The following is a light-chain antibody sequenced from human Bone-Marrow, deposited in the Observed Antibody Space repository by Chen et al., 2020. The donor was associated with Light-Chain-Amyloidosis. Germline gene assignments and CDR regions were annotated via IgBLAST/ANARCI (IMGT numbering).Light chain of an antibody. J-gene: IGLJ3*02. CDR1: SNDVANYNL. Sequence: QSALTQPASVSGSPGQSITISCTGTSNDVANYNLVSWYQKHPGKAPKLMIYEVTQRPSGVSKRFSASRSGNTATLTVSGLQDEDEAQYYCCSYAGSSTWMFGGGTKLTVL. CDR2: EVT. V-gene: IGLV2-23*02. CDR3: CSYAGSSTWM.